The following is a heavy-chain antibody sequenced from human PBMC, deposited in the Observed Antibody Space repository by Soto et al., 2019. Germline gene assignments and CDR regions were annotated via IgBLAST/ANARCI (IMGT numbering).Heavy chain of an antibody. CDR3: ARDRGVAPPVAGNTHYYYYMDV. Sequence: QDQLVQSGAEVKKPGASVTVSCKASGYSFTNYGITWVRQAPGQGLEWMGWISGFNGNTHYAQKLQGRVTMTTDASTSTADMELRSLRSDDTAVYYCARDRGVAPPVAGNTHYYYYMDVGGKGTTVTVSS. V-gene: IGHV1-18*01. J-gene: IGHJ6*03. CDR1: GYSFTNYG. CDR2: ISGFNGNT. D-gene: IGHD6-19*01.